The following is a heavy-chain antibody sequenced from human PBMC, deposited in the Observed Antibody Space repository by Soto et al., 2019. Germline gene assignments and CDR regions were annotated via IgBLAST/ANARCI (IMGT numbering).Heavy chain of an antibody. CDR1: GFNFSTYW. D-gene: IGHD1-26*01. CDR3: TRDGGGRYYGGFDN. Sequence: EVHLVESGGGLVQPGGCLRLSCATSGFNFSTYWVHWVRQVPGKGLVWVSRINSDGTITDYADSVKGRFTTSRDNAMKTLYLEMNSLRADDTAIYYCTRDGGGRYYGGFDNWGQGTLVTVSS. CDR2: INSDGTIT. V-gene: IGHV3-74*01. J-gene: IGHJ4*02.